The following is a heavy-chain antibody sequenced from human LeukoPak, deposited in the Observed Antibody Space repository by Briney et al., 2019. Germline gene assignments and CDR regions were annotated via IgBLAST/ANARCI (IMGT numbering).Heavy chain of an antibody. D-gene: IGHD3-3*01. J-gene: IGHJ6*02. CDR2: INTNTGNP. Sequence: GASVKVSCKASGYTFTSYAMNWVRQAPGQGLEWMGWINTNTGNPTYAQGFTGRFVFSLDTSASTAYLQISSLKAEDTAVYYCARGPANPPKYDFWSGYYYPGMDVWGQGTTVTVSS. CDR3: ARGPANPPKYDFWSGYYYPGMDV. CDR1: GYTFTSYA. V-gene: IGHV7-4-1*02.